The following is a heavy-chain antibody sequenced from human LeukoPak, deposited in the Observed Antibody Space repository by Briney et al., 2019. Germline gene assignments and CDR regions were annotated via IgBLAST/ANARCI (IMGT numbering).Heavy chain of an antibody. CDR1: GFTFSSYG. CDR2: IWYDGSNK. D-gene: IGHD3-22*01. V-gene: IGHV3-33*01. Sequence: GGSLRLSCAASGFTFSSYGMHWVRQAPGKGLEWVAVIWYDGSNKYYADSVKGRFTISRDNSKNTLYLQMNSLRAEDTAVYYCARDAYYYDSSGYFVHWGQGTLVIVSS. CDR3: ARDAYYYDSSGYFVH. J-gene: IGHJ4*02.